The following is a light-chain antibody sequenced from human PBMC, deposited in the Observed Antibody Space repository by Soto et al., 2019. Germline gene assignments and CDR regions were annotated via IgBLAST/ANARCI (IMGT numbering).Light chain of an antibody. CDR2: SNN. J-gene: IGLJ2*01. CDR1: SSNIGSNY. CDR3: AAWDDSLRGVV. V-gene: IGLV1-47*02. Sequence: QAVVTQTPSASGTHGQRVTISCSGRSSNIGSNYVYWYQQLPGTAPKLLIYSNNQRPSGVPDRFSGSKSGTSASLAISGLRSEDEADYYCAAWDDSLRGVVFGGGTKLTVL.